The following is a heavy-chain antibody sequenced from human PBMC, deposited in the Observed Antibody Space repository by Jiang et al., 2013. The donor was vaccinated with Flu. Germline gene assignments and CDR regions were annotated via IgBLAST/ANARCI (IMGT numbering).Heavy chain of an antibody. CDR3: ARGEDYNGYDIAEYFQH. J-gene: IGHJ1*01. CDR2: IYPGDSET. V-gene: IGHV5-51*01. CDR1: GYSFTTYW. D-gene: IGHD2-8*01. Sequence: GAEVKKPGESLKISCKASGYSFTTYWIGWVRQMPGKGLEWMGIIYPGDSETRYSPSFEGQVTISVDKSIRTTYLQWSSLKASDTAMYYCARGEDYNGYDIAEYFQHWGQGTLVIVSS.